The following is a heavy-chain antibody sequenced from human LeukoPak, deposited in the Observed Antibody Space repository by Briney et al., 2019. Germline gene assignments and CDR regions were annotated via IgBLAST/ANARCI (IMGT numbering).Heavy chain of an antibody. D-gene: IGHD2/OR15-2a*01. J-gene: IGHJ4*02. CDR3: ARVRGGYYEDY. V-gene: IGHV3-74*01. CDR2: INTDGSST. CDR1: GFTFSNYW. Sequence: GGSLRLSCAASGFTFSNYWMHWVRQAPGKGLVWVSRINTDGSSTSYVDSVKGRFTISRDNARNTLYLQMNSLRAEDTAVYSCARVRGGYYEDYWGQRTLVTVSS.